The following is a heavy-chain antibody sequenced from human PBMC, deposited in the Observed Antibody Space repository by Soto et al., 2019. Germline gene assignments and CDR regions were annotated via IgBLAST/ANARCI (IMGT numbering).Heavy chain of an antibody. CDR1: GFTFSSYG. J-gene: IGHJ4*01. Sequence: GGSLRLSCAASGFTFSSYGMHWVRQAPGKGLEWVAVISYDGSNKYYADSVKGRFTISRDNSKNTLYLQMNSLRAEDTAVYYCAKDPSTGSADFWGHGTLVTVSS. CDR3: AKDPSTGSADF. D-gene: IGHD3-9*01. V-gene: IGHV3-30*18. CDR2: ISYDGSNK.